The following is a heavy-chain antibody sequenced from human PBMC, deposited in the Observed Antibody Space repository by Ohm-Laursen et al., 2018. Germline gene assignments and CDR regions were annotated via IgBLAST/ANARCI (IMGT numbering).Heavy chain of an antibody. J-gene: IGHJ5*02. CDR1: GGSISSGGYY. CDR3: AGYDPRANWFDP. CDR2: IYYSGST. V-gene: IGHV4-31*01. Sequence: TLSLTCTVSGGSISSGGYYWSWIRQHPGKGLEWIGYIYYSGSTYYNPSLKSLVTISVDTSKNQFSLKLSSVTAADTAVYYCAGYDPRANWFDPWGQGTLVTVSS. D-gene: IGHD3-16*01.